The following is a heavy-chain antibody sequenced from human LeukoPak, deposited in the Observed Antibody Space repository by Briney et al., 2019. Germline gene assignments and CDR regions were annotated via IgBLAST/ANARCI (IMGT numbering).Heavy chain of an antibody. J-gene: IGHJ4*02. CDR2: IIPIFGTA. D-gene: IGHD2-15*01. V-gene: IGHV1-69*01. CDR3: ARGKNCSGGSCYLPTG. CDR1: GGTFSSYA. Sequence: SVKVSCKASGGTFSSYAISWVRQAPGPGLEWMGGIIPIFGTANYAQKFQGRVTITADESTSTAYMELSSLRSEDTAVYYCARGKNCSGGSCYLPTGWGQGTLVTVSS.